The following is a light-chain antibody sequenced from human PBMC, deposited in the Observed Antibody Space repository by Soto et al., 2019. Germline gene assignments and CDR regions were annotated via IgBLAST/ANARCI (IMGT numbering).Light chain of an antibody. Sequence: VMTQSPATLSVSPGERVTLSCRASQSINSNLAWYQQKPGQPPRLLMFRASIRATGFPARFSGSGSGTEFNITISSLQSDDTAIYYCQQARSFPLTFGGGTKVEIK. CDR3: QQARSFPLT. J-gene: IGKJ4*01. V-gene: IGKV3-15*01. CDR1: QSINSN. CDR2: RAS.